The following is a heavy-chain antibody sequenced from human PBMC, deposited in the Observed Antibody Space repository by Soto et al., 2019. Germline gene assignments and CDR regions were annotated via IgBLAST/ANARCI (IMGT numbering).Heavy chain of an antibody. CDR2: INAGNGNT. V-gene: IGHV1-3*01. Sequence: GASVKVSCKASGYTFTSYAMHWVRQAPGQRLEWMGWINAGNGNTKYSQKFQGRVTITRDTSASTAYMELSSLRSEDTAVYYCARDGDDSSGWYYWYYYGMDVWGQGTTVTVSS. D-gene: IGHD6-19*01. J-gene: IGHJ6*02. CDR1: GYTFTSYA. CDR3: ARDGDDSSGWYYWYYYGMDV.